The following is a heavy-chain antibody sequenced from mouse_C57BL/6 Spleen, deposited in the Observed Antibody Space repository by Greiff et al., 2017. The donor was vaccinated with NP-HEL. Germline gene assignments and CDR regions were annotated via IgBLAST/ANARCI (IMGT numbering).Heavy chain of an antibody. Sequence: VQLQQSGPELVKPGASVKISCKASGYAFSSSWMNWVKQRPGKGLEWIGRIYPGDGDTNYNGKFKGKATLTADKSSSTAYMQLSSLTSEDSAVYFCASHDYDVAMDYWGQGTSVTVSS. CDR1: GYAFSSSW. CDR2: IYPGDGDT. J-gene: IGHJ4*01. V-gene: IGHV1-82*01. CDR3: ASHDYDVAMDY. D-gene: IGHD2-4*01.